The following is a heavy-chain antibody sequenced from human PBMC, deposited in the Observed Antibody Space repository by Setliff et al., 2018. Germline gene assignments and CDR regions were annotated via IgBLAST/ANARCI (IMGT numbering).Heavy chain of an antibody. J-gene: IGHJ3*02. CDR3: ARGWGSGWSKEGAFDI. CDR2: INHSGST. D-gene: IGHD6-19*01. CDR1: GGSFSGYY. V-gene: IGHV4-34*01. Sequence: SETLSLTCAVYGGSFSGYYWSWIRQPPGKGLEWIGEINHSGSTNYNPSLKSRVTISVDTSKNQFSLKLSSVTAADTAVYYCARGWGSGWSKEGAFDIWGQGTMVT.